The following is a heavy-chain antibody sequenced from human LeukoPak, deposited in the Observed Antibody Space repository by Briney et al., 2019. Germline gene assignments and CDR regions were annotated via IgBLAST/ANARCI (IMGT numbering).Heavy chain of an antibody. CDR3: ARGLVEDQIHIHMDV. V-gene: IGHV1-2*06. J-gene: IGHJ6*03. CDR1: GYTFTSYY. D-gene: IGHD2-2*01. CDR2: INPNTGVT. Sequence: GASVNVSCKASGYTFTSYYMHWMRQTPGQRPVWMGRINPNTGVTNFAADFQDRVTMTRDTSITTAYTALSSLRSDDTAIYYCARGLVEDQIHIHMDVWGKGTTVIVSS.